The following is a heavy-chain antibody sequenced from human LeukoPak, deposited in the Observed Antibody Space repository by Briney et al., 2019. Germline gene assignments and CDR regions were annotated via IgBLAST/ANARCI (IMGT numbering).Heavy chain of an antibody. D-gene: IGHD6-25*01. J-gene: IGHJ4*02. CDR1: GFTLSNYW. CDR3: ARSGWPYYFDY. Sequence: PGGSLRLPCAASGFTLSNYWMHWVRQAPGKGLVWVSRLHSDGTSTSYADSVRGRFTISRDNARNTLYLQMNTLRAEDTAVYYCARSGWPYYFDYWGQGTLVTVSS. CDR2: LHSDGTST. V-gene: IGHV3-74*01.